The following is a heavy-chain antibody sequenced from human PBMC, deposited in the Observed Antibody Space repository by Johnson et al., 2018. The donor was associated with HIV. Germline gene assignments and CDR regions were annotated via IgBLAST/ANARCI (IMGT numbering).Heavy chain of an antibody. D-gene: IGHD5-18*01. CDR1: GFIVSSNY. V-gene: IGHV3-66*01. J-gene: IGHJ3*02. Sequence: MLLVESGGGLVQPGGSLRLSCAASGFIVSSNYMNWVRQAPGKGLEWVSVIYSGGSTYHADYVKGRFIISRDNSKSTLYLQMNSLRAEDTAVYYCARAYTYGAFDIWGQGTIVTVSS. CDR2: IYSGGST. CDR3: ARAYTYGAFDI.